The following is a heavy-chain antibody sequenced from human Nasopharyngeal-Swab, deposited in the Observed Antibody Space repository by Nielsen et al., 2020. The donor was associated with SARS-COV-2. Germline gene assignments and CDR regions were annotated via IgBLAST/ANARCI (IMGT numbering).Heavy chain of an antibody. D-gene: IGHD4-17*01. CDR1: GFTFSSYS. J-gene: IGHJ4*02. V-gene: IGHV3-21*01. CDR3: ARDLRASGDY. Sequence: GVLKISCAASGFTFSSYSMNWVRQAPGKGLEWVSSISSSSSYIYYADSVKGRFTISRDNAKNSLYLQMNSLRAEDTAVYYCARDLRASGDYWGQGTLVTVSS. CDR2: ISSSSSYI.